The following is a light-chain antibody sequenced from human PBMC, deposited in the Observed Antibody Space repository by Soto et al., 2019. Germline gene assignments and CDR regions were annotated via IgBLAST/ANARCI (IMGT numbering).Light chain of an antibody. V-gene: IGKV1-9*01. CDR1: QGISSY. J-gene: IGKJ3*01. Sequence: IQLTQSPSSLSASVGDRVTITCRASQGISSYLAWYQQKPGKAPKLLIYAASTLQSGVPSRFSGSGSGTDFTLTIGSLQPEDFATYYCQQVNSYPPFTFGPGTKVDIK. CDR2: AAS. CDR3: QQVNSYPPFT.